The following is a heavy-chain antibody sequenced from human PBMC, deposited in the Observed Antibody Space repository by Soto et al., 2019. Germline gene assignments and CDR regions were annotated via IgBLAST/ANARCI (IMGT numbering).Heavy chain of an antibody. CDR1: GGTFSSYA. CDR3: ARAPGYSFGYGGVGGNWFDP. V-gene: IGHV1-69*06. Sequence: QVQLVQSGAEVKKPGSSVKVSCKASGGTFSSYAISWVRQAPGQGLEWMGGIIPIFGTANYAQKFQGRVTFTADKSTSPAYRGLSSLSSEETAVYSCARAPGYSFGYGGVGGNWFDPWGQGTLVTVSS. J-gene: IGHJ5*02. CDR2: IIPIFGTA. D-gene: IGHD5-18*01.